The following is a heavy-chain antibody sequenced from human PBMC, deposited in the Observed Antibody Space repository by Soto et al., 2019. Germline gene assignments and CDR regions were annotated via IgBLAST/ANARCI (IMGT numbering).Heavy chain of an antibody. D-gene: IGHD6-13*01. CDR2: INHSGST. V-gene: IGHV4-34*01. CDR1: GGSFSVYY. J-gene: IGHJ4*02. CDR3: ASVPVLTRALFSSSWRFDY. Sequence: SETLSLTCAVYGGSFSVYYWSWIREPPGKGLEWIGEINHSGSTNYNPSLKTRVTISVDTSKNQFSLKLSSVTAADTAVYFCASVPVLTRALFSSSWRFDYWGQGTLVTVSS.